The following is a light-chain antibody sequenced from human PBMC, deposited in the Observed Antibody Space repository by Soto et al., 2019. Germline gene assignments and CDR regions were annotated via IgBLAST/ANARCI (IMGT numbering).Light chain of an antibody. CDR2: DVS. J-gene: IGLJ1*01. CDR1: SSDVGGYNY. CDR3: SSYTSSSTLYV. V-gene: IGLV2-14*01. Sequence: LTQPASVSGSPGQSITISCTGTSSDVGGYNYVSWYQQHPGKAPKLTIYDVSNRPSGVSNRFSGSKSGNTASLTISGFQAEDEADYYCSSYTSSSTLYVFGTGTKVTVL.